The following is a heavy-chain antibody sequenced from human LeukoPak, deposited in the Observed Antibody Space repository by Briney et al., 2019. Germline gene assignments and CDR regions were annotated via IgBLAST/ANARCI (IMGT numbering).Heavy chain of an antibody. J-gene: IGHJ6*03. Sequence: SETLSLTCAVYGGSFSGYYWSWIRQPPGKGLEWIGEINHSGSTNYNPSLKSRVTISVDTSKNQFSLKLSSATAADTAVYYCARVVRNASYGDYARYYYYYYMDVWGKGTTVTVSS. CDR3: ARVVRNASYGDYARYYYYYYMDV. CDR2: INHSGST. D-gene: IGHD4-17*01. V-gene: IGHV4-34*01. CDR1: GGSFSGYY.